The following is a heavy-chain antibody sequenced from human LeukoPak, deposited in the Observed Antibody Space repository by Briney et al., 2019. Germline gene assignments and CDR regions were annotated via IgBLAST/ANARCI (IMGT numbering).Heavy chain of an antibody. CDR2: INTNSGGT. CDR1: GYTFTGYY. CDR3: ARGYCSRGSCYLVENWFDF. V-gene: IGHV1-2*02. J-gene: IGHJ5*01. D-gene: IGHD2-15*01. Sequence: ASVKVSCKASGYTFTGYYMHWVGQAPGQGSEWMGWINTNSGGTNYAQKFQGRVTMTRDTSISTAYMELSRLRSDDTAVYFCARGYCSRGSCYLVENWFDFWGQGTLVTVSS.